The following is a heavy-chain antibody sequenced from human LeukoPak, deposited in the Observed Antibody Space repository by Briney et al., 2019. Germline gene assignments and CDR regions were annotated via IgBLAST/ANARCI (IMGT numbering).Heavy chain of an antibody. CDR2: ISGSGGST. CDR1: GFAFSSYA. Sequence: GGSLRLSCTASGFAFSSYAMSWVRQAPGKGLEWVSTISGSGGSTYYADSVKGRFTISRDNSKNTLHLQMNSLRAEDTAVYYCAKSAYYDSSGFYREYYFDYWGQGTLVTVSS. D-gene: IGHD3-22*01. J-gene: IGHJ4*02. V-gene: IGHV3-23*01. CDR3: AKSAYYDSSGFYREYYFDY.